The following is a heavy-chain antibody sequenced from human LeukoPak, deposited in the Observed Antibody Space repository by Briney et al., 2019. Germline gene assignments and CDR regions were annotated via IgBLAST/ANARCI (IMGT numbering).Heavy chain of an antibody. D-gene: IGHD2-2*01. CDR3: AKARGLYCSSTSCYDCDV. V-gene: IGHV1-2*02. Sequence: ASVKVSCKASGYTFTAYIHWVRQAPGQGLEWMGWINPNSGGTNYAQKFQGRVTLTRDTSITTAYMELNRLRPDDTAVYYCAKARGLYCSSTSCYDCDVWGKGTTVTVSS. CDR2: INPNSGGT. CDR1: GYTFTAY. J-gene: IGHJ6*04.